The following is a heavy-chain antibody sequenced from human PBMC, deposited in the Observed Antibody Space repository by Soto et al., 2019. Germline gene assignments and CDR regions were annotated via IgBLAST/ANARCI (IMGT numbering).Heavy chain of an antibody. CDR1: GFTFSTYN. CDR2: ITSSSSYI. V-gene: IGHV3-21*02. D-gene: IGHD3-3*01. J-gene: IGHJ4*02. CDR3: ARGTGDHDFWSGYRATDYFDY. Sequence: EVQLVESGGGLVKPGGSLRLSCAASGFTFSTYNMNWVRQAPGKGLEWVSSITSSSSYIYYADLLKGRFTISRDNAKKSLYLQMNSLRAEDTAVYFCARGTGDHDFWSGYRATDYFDYWGQGTLVTVSS.